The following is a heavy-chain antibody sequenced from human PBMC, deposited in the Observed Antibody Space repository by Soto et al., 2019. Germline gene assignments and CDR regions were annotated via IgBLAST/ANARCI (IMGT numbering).Heavy chain of an antibody. CDR2: ISYDGSNK. CDR1: GFTFSSYA. Sequence: QVQLVESGGGVVQPGRSLRLSCAASGFTFSSYAMHWVRQAPGKGLEWVAVISYDGSNKYYADSVKGRFTISRDNSKNTLYLQMNSLSAEDTAVYYCATSMVRGDYGMDVWGQGTTVTVSS. CDR3: ATSMVRGDYGMDV. D-gene: IGHD3-10*01. V-gene: IGHV3-30-3*01. J-gene: IGHJ6*02.